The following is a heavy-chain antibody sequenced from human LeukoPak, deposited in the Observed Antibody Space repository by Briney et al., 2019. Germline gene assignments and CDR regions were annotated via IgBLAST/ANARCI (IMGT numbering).Heavy chain of an antibody. Sequence: GGSLRLSCAASGFTLTSYSMNWVRQAPGKGLEWVSYISSSSSTIYYADSVKGRFTISRDNAKNSLYLQMNSLRAEDTAEYYCARAGYSYGYNWFDPWGQGTLVTVSS. CDR2: ISSSSSTI. V-gene: IGHV3-48*01. CDR3: ARAGYSYGYNWFDP. CDR1: GFTLTSYS. D-gene: IGHD5-18*01. J-gene: IGHJ5*02.